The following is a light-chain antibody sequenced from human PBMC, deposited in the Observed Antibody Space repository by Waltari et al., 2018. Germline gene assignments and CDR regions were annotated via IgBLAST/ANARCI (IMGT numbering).Light chain of an antibody. V-gene: IGLV1-47*01. CDR3: AAWDDSLSGRV. J-gene: IGLJ3*02. CDR1: SSNIGSNY. CDR2: RNN. Sequence: SVLTQPPSASGTPGQRVTISCSGSSSNIGSNYVYWYQQLPGTAPKLLIYRNNQRPSGVPDRFSGSKSGTSASLAISGLRSEDEADYYCAAWDDSLSGRVFGGGTKLTVL.